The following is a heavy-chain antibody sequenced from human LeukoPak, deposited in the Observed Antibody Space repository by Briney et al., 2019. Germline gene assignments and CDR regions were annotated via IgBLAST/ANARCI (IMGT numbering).Heavy chain of an antibody. V-gene: IGHV3-74*01. CDR3: ARLEDDAFDI. J-gene: IGHJ3*02. CDR1: GFTFSNYW. CDR2: INSDGINT. D-gene: IGHD1-1*01. Sequence: GGSLRLSCAASGFTFSNYWMHWVGQAPGKGLVWVSRINSDGINTSYADSVKGRFTISRDNSKNTLYLQMNSLRAEDTAVYYCARLEDDAFDIWGQGTMVTVSS.